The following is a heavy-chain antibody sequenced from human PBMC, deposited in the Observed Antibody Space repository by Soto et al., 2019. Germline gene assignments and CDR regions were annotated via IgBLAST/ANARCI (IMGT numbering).Heavy chain of an antibody. CDR3: ARALYCLTGRCFPSWFDS. CDR2: IYKSATT. D-gene: IGHD7-27*01. CDR1: GDSISTVDYF. V-gene: IGHV4-30-4*01. Sequence: SETLSLTCSVSGDSISTVDYFWAWIRQPPGQALEYIGYIYKSATTYYNPSFEGRVAISLGTSKSHFSLNVTSVTAADTAVYFCARALYCLTGRCFPSWFDSCGQGTLAAVST. J-gene: IGHJ5*01.